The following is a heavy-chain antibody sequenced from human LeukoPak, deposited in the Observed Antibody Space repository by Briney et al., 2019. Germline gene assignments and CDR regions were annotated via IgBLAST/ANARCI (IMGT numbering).Heavy chain of an antibody. J-gene: IGHJ4*02. Sequence: GGSLRLSCAASGFTFSNAWMSWVRQAPGKGLEWVSSISSSSSYIYYADSVKGRFSISRDNAKNSLYLQMNSLRAEDTAVYYCAREDYDSSGYDLDYWGQGTLVTVSS. CDR1: GFTFSNAW. CDR3: AREDYDSSGYDLDY. CDR2: ISSSSSYI. D-gene: IGHD3-22*01. V-gene: IGHV3-21*01.